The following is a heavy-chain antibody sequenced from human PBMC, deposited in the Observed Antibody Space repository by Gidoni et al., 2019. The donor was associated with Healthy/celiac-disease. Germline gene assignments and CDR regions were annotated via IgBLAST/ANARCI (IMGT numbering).Heavy chain of an antibody. CDR2: INHSGST. D-gene: IGHD1-26*01. J-gene: IGHJ5*02. V-gene: IGHV4-34*02. CDR3: ARGLARAPLHWFDP. Sequence: QVQLQQWGAGLLKPSETLSLTCAVSGGSFSGHYWTGIRQPPGKRLEWIGEINHSGSTIYNPSLKSRVTISVDTSRNQFSLRLRSVTAADTAVYYCARGLARAPLHWFDPWGQGTLVTVSS. CDR1: GGSFSGHY.